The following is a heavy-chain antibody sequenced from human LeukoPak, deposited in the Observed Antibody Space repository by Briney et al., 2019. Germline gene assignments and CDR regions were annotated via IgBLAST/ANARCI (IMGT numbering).Heavy chain of an antibody. D-gene: IGHD5-18*01. J-gene: IGHJ4*02. CDR2: ISSSSSII. V-gene: IGHV3-48*04. Sequence: GGSLRLSCAASGFTFSYYSMNWVRQAPGKGLEWVSYISSSSSIIYYADSVKGRFTISRDNAKNSLCLQMNSLRVEDTAVYYCAGQSGYRYGQRGYWGQGALVTVSS. CDR1: GFTFSYYS. CDR3: AGQSGYRYGQRGY.